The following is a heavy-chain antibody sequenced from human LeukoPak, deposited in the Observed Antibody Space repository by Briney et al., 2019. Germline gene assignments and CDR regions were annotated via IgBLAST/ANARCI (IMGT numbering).Heavy chain of an antibody. J-gene: IGHJ1*01. CDR2: IYYSGST. D-gene: IGHD2-8*01. CDR1: GGSISGYY. V-gene: IGHV4-59*01. Sequence: SETLSLTCTVSGGSISGYYWSWIRHPPGKGLEWIGYIYYSGSTNYNPSLKSRVTISVDTSKNQVSLKVSSVTAADTAVYYCARIGVGGHFQHWGQGTLVTVSS. CDR3: ARIGVGGHFQH.